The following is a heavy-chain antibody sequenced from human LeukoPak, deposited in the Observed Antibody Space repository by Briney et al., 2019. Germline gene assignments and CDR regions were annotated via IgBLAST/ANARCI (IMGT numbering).Heavy chain of an antibody. Sequence: GGSLRLSCAASGFTVSTNYMSWVRQAPGKGLEWVSLIYSGGSTYYTDSVKGRFTISRDNSKNTLLLQMNSLRAEDTAVYYCARGYSSGWYGDCWGQGTLVTVSS. CDR3: ARGYSSGWYGDC. D-gene: IGHD6-19*01. J-gene: IGHJ4*02. CDR1: GFTVSTNY. CDR2: IYSGGST. V-gene: IGHV3-53*01.